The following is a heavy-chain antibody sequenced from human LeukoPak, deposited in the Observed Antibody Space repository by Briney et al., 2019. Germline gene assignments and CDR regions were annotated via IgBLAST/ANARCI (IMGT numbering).Heavy chain of an antibody. V-gene: IGHV3-48*04. J-gene: IGHJ4*02. CDR2: ISSSGSTI. Sequence: GSLRLSCAASGFTFNSYAMSWVRQAPGRGLEWVSYISSSGSTIYYADSVKGRFTISRDNAKNSLYLQMNSLRAEDTAVYYCARDEAGATSRFDYWGQGTLVTVSS. CDR1: GFTFNSYA. D-gene: IGHD1-26*01. CDR3: ARDEAGATSRFDY.